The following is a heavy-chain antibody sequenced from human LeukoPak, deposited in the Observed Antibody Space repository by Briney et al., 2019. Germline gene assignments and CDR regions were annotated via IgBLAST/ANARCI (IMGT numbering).Heavy chain of an antibody. CDR1: GGSISSYY. Sequence: SETLSLTCTVSGGSISSYYWSWIRQPAGKGLEWIGRIYTSGSTNYNPSLKSRVTISVDKSKNQFSLKLSSVTAADTAVYHCASHPYSSGWYVDYWGQGTLVTVSS. V-gene: IGHV4-4*07. CDR3: ASHPYSSGWYVDY. CDR2: IYTSGST. D-gene: IGHD6-19*01. J-gene: IGHJ4*02.